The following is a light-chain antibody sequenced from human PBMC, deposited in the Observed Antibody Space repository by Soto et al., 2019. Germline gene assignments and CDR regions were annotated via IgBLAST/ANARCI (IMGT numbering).Light chain of an antibody. V-gene: IGLV2-14*01. J-gene: IGLJ3*02. CDR1: SSDVGAYNY. CDR3: SSYTKSDTLV. Sequence: QSALTQPASVSGSLGQSITISCTGTSSDVGAYNYVSWYQQHPGKAPKVMISEVNNRPSGVSTRFSGSKSGNTASLTISGLQAEDEADYYCSSYTKSDTLVFGGGTKLTVL. CDR2: EVN.